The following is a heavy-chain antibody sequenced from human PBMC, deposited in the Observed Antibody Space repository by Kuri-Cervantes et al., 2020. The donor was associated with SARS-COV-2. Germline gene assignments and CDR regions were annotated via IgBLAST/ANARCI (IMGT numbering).Heavy chain of an antibody. CDR2: IIPFFGTP. CDR3: ATDGY. Sequence: SVKVSCKASGGTFTTYGFTWVRQAPGQGLEWMGGIIPFFGTPNYAQKFEGRVTITADESTSTAYMELSSLRFEDTAVYYCATDGYWGQGTLVTVSS. CDR1: GGTFTTYG. J-gene: IGHJ4*02. V-gene: IGHV1-69*13.